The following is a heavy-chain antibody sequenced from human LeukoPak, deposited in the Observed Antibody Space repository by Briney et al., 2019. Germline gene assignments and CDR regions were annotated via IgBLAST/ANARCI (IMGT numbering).Heavy chain of an antibody. CDR1: GGSFSGYY. CDR2: INHSGST. V-gene: IGHV4-34*01. J-gene: IGHJ6*02. D-gene: IGHD3-9*01. CDR3: ARGVRYIYGMDV. Sequence: SETLSLTCAVYGGSFSGYYWSWIRQPPGKGLEWIGEINHSGSTNYNLSLKSRVTISVDTSKNQFSLKLSSVTAADTAVYYCARGVRYIYGMDVWGQGTTVTVSS.